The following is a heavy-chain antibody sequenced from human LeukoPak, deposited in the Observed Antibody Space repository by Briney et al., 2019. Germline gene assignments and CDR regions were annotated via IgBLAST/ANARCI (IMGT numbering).Heavy chain of an antibody. CDR1: GGSFSGYY. CDR3: ARAVAGVDRATYYYYGMDV. V-gene: IGHV4-59*10. J-gene: IGHJ6*02. CDR2: IYTSGST. D-gene: IGHD6-19*01. Sequence: SETLSLTCAVYGGSFSGYYWSWIRQPAGKGLEWIGRIYTSGSTNYNPSFKSRVTMSVDTSKNQFSLKLSSVTAADTAVYYCARAVAGVDRATYYYYGMDVWGQGTTVTVSS.